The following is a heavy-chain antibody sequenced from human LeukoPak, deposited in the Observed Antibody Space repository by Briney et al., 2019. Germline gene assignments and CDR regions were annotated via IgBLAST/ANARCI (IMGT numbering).Heavy chain of an antibody. CDR1: GFTFSSYS. CDR2: ISSSSSYI. J-gene: IGHJ4*02. D-gene: IGHD3-16*02. Sequence: GGSLRLSCAASGFTFSSYSMNWVRQAPGKGLEWVSSISSSSSYIYYADSVKGRFTISRDNAKNSPYLQMNSLRAEDTAVYYCASRSYVWGSYRQDYWGQGTLVTVSS. V-gene: IGHV3-21*01. CDR3: ASRSYVWGSYRQDY.